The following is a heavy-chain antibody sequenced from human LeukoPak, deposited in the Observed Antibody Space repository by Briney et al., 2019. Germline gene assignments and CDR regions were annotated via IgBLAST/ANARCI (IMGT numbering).Heavy chain of an antibody. V-gene: IGHV3-48*01. CDR2: ISSSSSTI. CDR1: GFTFDDYG. D-gene: IGHD3-22*01. Sequence: GGSLRLSCAASGFTFDDYGMSWVRQAPGKGLEWVSYISSSSSTIYYADSVKGRFTISRDNAKNSLYLQMNSLRAEDTAVYYCARDHHRRLYDSQARDTFDLWGQGTMVTVSS. J-gene: IGHJ3*01. CDR3: ARDHHRRLYDSQARDTFDL.